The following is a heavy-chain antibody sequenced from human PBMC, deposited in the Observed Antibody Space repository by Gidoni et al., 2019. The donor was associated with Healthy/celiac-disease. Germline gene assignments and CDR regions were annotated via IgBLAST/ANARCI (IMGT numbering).Heavy chain of an antibody. CDR2: IYTSGST. D-gene: IGHD1-26*01. CDR3: ARSEIVGATEPFDY. J-gene: IGHJ4*02. Sequence: QVQLQESGPGLVKPSQTLSLTCTVSGGSLSSGSYYWSWLRQPAGKGLEWIGRIYTSGSTNYNPSLKSRVTISVDTSKNQFSLKLSSVTAADTAVYYCARSEIVGATEPFDYWGQGTLVTVSS. V-gene: IGHV4-61*02. CDR1: GGSLSSGSYY.